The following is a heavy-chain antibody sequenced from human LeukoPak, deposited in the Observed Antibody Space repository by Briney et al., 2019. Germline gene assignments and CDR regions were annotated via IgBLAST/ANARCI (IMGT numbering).Heavy chain of an antibody. V-gene: IGHV1-2*02. CDR1: GYTFTGYY. Sequence: GASVKVSCKASGYTFTGYYMHWVRQAPGQGLEWMGWINPNSGGTNYAQKFQGRVSMTRDTSINTAYMDLASLRSDDTAVYYCTIFGYCNTSSCLGDHWGQGTMVTVSS. CDR2: INPNSGGT. CDR3: TIFGYCNTSSCLGDH. D-gene: IGHD2/OR15-2a*01. J-gene: IGHJ4*02.